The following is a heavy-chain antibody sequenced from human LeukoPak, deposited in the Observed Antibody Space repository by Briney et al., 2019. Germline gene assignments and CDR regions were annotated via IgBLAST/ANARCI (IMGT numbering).Heavy chain of an antibody. CDR1: GFTFSSYW. V-gene: IGHV3-74*01. CDR2: INSDGTTT. Sequence: PGGSLRLSCAASGFTFSSYWMHWVRQAPGKGLVWVSDINSDGTTTSYADSVKGRFTISRDNAKDTLYLQMNSLRAEDTAVYYCATSRSFDYWGQGTLVTVSS. J-gene: IGHJ4*02. CDR3: ATSRSFDY.